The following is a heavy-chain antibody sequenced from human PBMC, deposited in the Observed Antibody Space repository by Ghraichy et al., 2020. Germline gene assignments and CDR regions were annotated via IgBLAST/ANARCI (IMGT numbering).Heavy chain of an antibody. D-gene: IGHD2-15*01. Sequence: SETLSLTCTVSGGSVISSNYYWSWIRQPPGKGLEWIGYVYSSGSTNYNPSLKSRVTISLDTSRNQFSLKLTSVTAADTAVYFCARDHRYCNGFSCAWFDPWGQGTLVTVSS. V-gene: IGHV4-61*01. J-gene: IGHJ5*02. CDR3: ARDHRYCNGFSCAWFDP. CDR1: GGSVISSNYY. CDR2: VYSSGST.